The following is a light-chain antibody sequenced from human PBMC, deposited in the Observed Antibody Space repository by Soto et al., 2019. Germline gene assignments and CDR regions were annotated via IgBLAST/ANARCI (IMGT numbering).Light chain of an antibody. CDR3: QRYGTASFT. CDR2: GAS. CDR1: QSISGA. Sequence: EIVMTQSPATLSVSPGGRATLSCRASQSISGALAWYQQKPGQAPRLLIYGASTRATSFPARFSGSGSGTDFTLTISSLQSEDFAVYYCQRYGTASFTFGQGTKVDIK. V-gene: IGKV3-15*01. J-gene: IGKJ2*01.